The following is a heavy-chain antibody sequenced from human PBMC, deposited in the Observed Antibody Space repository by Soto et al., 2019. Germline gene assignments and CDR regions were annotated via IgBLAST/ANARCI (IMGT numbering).Heavy chain of an antibody. D-gene: IGHD6-19*01. CDR3: AREPRRAVAGTLRISPHYFDS. CDR2: IIPVLGTV. CDR1: GGTFTTYA. J-gene: IGHJ4*02. V-gene: IGHV1-69*01. Sequence: QVQMVQSGAEVKKPGSSVRVSCKASGGTFTTYAFSWVRQAPGQGLAWMGGIIPVLGTVDYEQKFRGRVTITAAESTSTVSMELARLTSEDTAIYYCAREPRRAVAGTLRISPHYFDSWGQGTLLTVSS.